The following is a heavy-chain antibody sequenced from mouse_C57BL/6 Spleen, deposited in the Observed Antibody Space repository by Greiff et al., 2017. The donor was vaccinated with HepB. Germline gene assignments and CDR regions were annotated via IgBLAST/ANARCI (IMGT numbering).Heavy chain of an antibody. D-gene: IGHD2-5*01. CDR3: VRYSNYDAMDY. CDR1: GFSFNTYA. CDR2: IRSKSNNYAT. V-gene: IGHV10-1*01. J-gene: IGHJ4*01. Sequence: VQLKESGGGLVQPKGSLKLSCAASGFSFNTYAMNWVRQAPGKGLEWVARIRSKSNNYATYYADSVKDRFTISRDDSESMLYLQMNNLKTEDTAMYYCVRYSNYDAMDYWGQGTSVTVSS.